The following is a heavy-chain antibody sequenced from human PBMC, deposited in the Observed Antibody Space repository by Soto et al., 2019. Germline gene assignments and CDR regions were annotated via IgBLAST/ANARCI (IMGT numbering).Heavy chain of an antibody. CDR1: GGSFSGYY. J-gene: IGHJ5*02. Sequence: SETLSLTCAVYGGSFSGYYWSWIRQPPGKGLEWIGEINHSGSTNYNPSLKSRVTISVDTSKNQFSLKLSSVPAADTAVYYCARGGNSSGWYKNWFDPWGQGTLVTVSS. CDR2: INHSGST. V-gene: IGHV4-34*01. CDR3: ARGGNSSGWYKNWFDP. D-gene: IGHD6-19*01.